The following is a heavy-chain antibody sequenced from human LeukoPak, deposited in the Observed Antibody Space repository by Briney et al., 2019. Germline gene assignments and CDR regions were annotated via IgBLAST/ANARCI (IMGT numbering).Heavy chain of an antibody. CDR3: ARDGYSGYDFED. D-gene: IGHD5-12*01. CDR1: GFTFRSYW. CDR2: ISSSSSYI. Sequence: PGGSLRLSCAASGFTFRSYWMTWVRQSPGKGLEWVSSISSSSSYIYYADSVKGRFTISRDNAKNSLYLQMNSLRAEDTAVYYCARDGYSGYDFEDWGQGTLVTVSS. V-gene: IGHV3-21*01. J-gene: IGHJ4*02.